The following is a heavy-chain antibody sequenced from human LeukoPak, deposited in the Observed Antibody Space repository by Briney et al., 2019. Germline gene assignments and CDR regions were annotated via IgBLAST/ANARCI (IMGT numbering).Heavy chain of an antibody. Sequence: ASVKVSCKASGYTFTSYGISWVRQAPGQGLELRGWISAYNGNTNYALKLQGRVTMTTDTSTSTAYMELRSLRSDDTAVYYCAREYSSSGGDWFDPWGQGTLVTVSS. J-gene: IGHJ5*02. V-gene: IGHV1-18*01. D-gene: IGHD6-13*01. CDR3: AREYSSSGGDWFDP. CDR1: GYTFTSYG. CDR2: ISAYNGNT.